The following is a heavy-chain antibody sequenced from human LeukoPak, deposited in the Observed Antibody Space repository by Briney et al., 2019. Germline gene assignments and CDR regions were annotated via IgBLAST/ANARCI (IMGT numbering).Heavy chain of an antibody. D-gene: IGHD3-10*01. Sequence: GGSLRLSCAASGFTFSSYWMSWVRQAPGKGPEWVANIKQDGSEKYYVDSVKGRFTISRDNAKNSLYLRMNSLRAVDTAVYYCARASPMVRGVSDYWGQGTLVTVSS. V-gene: IGHV3-7*01. CDR2: IKQDGSEK. CDR1: GFTFSSYW. J-gene: IGHJ4*02. CDR3: ARASPMVRGVSDY.